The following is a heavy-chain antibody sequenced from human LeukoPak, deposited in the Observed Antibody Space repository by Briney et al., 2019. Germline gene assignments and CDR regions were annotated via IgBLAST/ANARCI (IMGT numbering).Heavy chain of an antibody. CDR1: GFTFSSYS. V-gene: IGHV3-21*01. D-gene: IGHD5-24*01. Sequence: PGGSLRLSCAASGFTFSSYSMNWVRQAPGKGLEWVSSISSSSSYIYYADSVKGRFTISRDNAKNSLYLQMNSLRAEDTAVYYCARDGVRDGLYFDYWGQGTPVTVSS. J-gene: IGHJ4*02. CDR2: ISSSSSYI. CDR3: ARDGVRDGLYFDY.